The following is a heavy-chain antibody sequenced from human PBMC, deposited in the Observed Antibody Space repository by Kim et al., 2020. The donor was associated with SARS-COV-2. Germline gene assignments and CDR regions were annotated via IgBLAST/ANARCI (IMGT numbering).Heavy chain of an antibody. V-gene: IGHV1-3*01. D-gene: IGHD6-19*01. J-gene: IGHJ4*02. CDR2: INAGNGNT. CDR1: GYTFTSYA. Sequence: ASVKVSCKASGYTFTSYAMHWVRQAPGQRLEWMGWINAGNGNTKYSQKFQGRVTITRDTSASTAYMELSSLRSEDTAVYYCARGWGQWLALDYWGQGTLVTVSS. CDR3: ARGWGQWLALDY.